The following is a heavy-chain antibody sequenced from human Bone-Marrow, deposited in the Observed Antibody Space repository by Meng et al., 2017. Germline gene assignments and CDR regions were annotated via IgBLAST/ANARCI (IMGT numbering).Heavy chain of an antibody. J-gene: IGHJ4*02. CDR1: GGSISSYY. CDR2: IYYSGST. Sequence: SEPLSLTCNALGGSISSYYWSWIRQPPGKGLEWFGYIYYSGSTNYNPSLKSRVTISVDTSKNQFSLKLSSVTAAGTAVYYCARELPRGYRYGYALDYWGQGTMVTVSS. V-gene: IGHV4-59*01. D-gene: IGHD5-18*01. CDR3: ARELPRGYRYGYALDY.